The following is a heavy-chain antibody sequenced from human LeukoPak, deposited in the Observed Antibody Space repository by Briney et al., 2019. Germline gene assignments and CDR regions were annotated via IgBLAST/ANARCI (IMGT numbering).Heavy chain of an antibody. CDR2: IYHSGST. V-gene: IGHV4-38-2*02. D-gene: IGHD5-18*01. J-gene: IGHJ4*02. CDR3: ARTSEIQLWSSYVDY. Sequence: SETLSLTCIVSGYSISSNYYWGWIRQPPGKGLEWIGSIYHSGSTYYNPSLKSRVTISVDTSKNQFSLKLRSVTAADTAVYYCARTSEIQLWSSYVDYWGQGTLVTVSS. CDR1: GYSISSNYY.